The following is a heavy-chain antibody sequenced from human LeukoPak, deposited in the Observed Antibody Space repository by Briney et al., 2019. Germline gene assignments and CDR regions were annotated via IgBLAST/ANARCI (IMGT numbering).Heavy chain of an antibody. V-gene: IGHV4-30-2*01. D-gene: IGHD3-22*01. J-gene: IGHJ3*02. CDR1: GGSISSGDYS. CDR2: IYHSGTT. Sequence: SETLSLTCAVSGGSISSGDYSWSWIRQPPGKGLEWIGYIYHSGTTYYNPSLKSRVTISVDRSKNQFSLKLSSVTAADTAVYYCAKTLVPVVMNAFDIWGQGTMVTVSS. CDR3: AKTLVPVVMNAFDI.